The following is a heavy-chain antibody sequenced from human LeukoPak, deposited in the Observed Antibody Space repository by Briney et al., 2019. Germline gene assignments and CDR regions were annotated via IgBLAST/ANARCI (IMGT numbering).Heavy chain of an antibody. J-gene: IGHJ4*02. D-gene: IGHD6-19*01. CDR1: GYTFTGYY. V-gene: IGHV1-2*04. Sequence: GASVKVSCKASGYTFTGYYMHWVRQAPGQGLEWMGWFNPNSGGTNYAQKFQGWVTMTRDTSISTAYMELSRLRSDDTAVYYCARVVAGTWGVFDYWGQGTLVTVSS. CDR3: ARVVAGTWGVFDY. CDR2: FNPNSGGT.